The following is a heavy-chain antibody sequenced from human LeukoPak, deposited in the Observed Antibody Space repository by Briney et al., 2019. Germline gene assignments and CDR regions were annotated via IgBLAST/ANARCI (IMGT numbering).Heavy chain of an antibody. V-gene: IGHV3-7*01. CDR2: IKQDGSEK. CDR1: GFTFSSYW. CDR3: ASGFIRYVAGPVVY. J-gene: IGHJ4*02. Sequence: PGGSLRLSCAASGFTFSSYWMSWVRQAPGKGLEWVANIKQDGSEKYYVDSVKGRFTISRDNAKNSLYLQMSSLRAEDTAVYYCASGFIRYVAGPVVYWGQGTLVTVSS. D-gene: IGHD6-19*01.